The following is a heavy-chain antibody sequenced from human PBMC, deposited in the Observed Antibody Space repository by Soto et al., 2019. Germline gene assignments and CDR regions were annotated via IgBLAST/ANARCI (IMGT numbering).Heavy chain of an antibody. Sequence: QVQLVESGGGVVQPGRSLRLSCAASGFTFSSYGMHWVRQAPGKGLEWVAVIWNDGSNKYYADSVKGRFTISRDNSKNTLYLQMNSLRAEDTAVYYCARDSHDPYYYDSSDYYYLNWGQGTLVTVSS. D-gene: IGHD3-22*01. CDR1: GFTFSSYG. V-gene: IGHV3-33*01. J-gene: IGHJ4*02. CDR3: ARDSHDPYYYDSSDYYYLN. CDR2: IWNDGSNK.